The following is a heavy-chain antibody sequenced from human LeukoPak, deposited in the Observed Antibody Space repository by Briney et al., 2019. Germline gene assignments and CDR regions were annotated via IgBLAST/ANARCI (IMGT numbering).Heavy chain of an antibody. CDR1: GYSISSGYY. Sequence: SETLSLTCTVSGYSISSGYYWGWIRQPPGKGLEWIGSIYHSGSTYYNPSLKSRVTISVDTSKNQFSLKLSSVTAADTAVYYCARKIAATWYFDYWGQGTLVTVSS. CDR3: ARKIAATWYFDY. CDR2: IYHSGST. J-gene: IGHJ4*02. V-gene: IGHV4-38-2*02. D-gene: IGHD2-21*01.